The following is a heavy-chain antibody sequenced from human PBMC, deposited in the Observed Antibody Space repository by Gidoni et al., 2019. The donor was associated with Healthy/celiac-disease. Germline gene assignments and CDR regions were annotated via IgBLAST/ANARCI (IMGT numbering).Heavy chain of an antibody. D-gene: IGHD6-19*01. CDR3: AKQKASGWYYFDY. Sequence: EVQLLESGGGLVQPGGSLRLSCAASGFTFSSYAMSWVRQAPGKGLEWVSAISVSGGSTYYADSVKGRFTISRDNSKNTLYLQMNSLRAEDTAVYYCAKQKASGWYYFDYWGQGTLVTVSS. CDR1: GFTFSSYA. V-gene: IGHV3-23*01. CDR2: ISVSGGST. J-gene: IGHJ4*02.